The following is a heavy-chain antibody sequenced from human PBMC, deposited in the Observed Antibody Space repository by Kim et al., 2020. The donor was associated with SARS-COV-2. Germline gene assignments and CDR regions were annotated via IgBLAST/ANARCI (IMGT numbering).Heavy chain of an antibody. J-gene: IGHJ4*02. V-gene: IGHV3-66*01. D-gene: IGHD5-18*01. Sequence: YYADSVNGRFTISRDNAKNTLYLQMNSLRAEDTAVYYCASRGRIQLWLFYWGQGTLVTVSS. CDR3: ASRGRIQLWLFY.